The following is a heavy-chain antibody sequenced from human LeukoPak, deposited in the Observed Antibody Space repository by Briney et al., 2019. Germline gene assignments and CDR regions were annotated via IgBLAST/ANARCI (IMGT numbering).Heavy chain of an antibody. J-gene: IGHJ5*02. Sequence: SETLSLTCTVSGGSISSYYWSWLRQPPGKGLEWIGYIYTSGSTNYNPSLKSRVTISVDTSKNQFSLKLSSVTAADTAVYYCARHEIGSYDFWSGYSKQYNWFDPWGQGTLVTVSS. CDR3: ARHEIGSYDFWSGYSKQYNWFDP. D-gene: IGHD3-3*01. CDR1: GGSISSYY. CDR2: IYTSGST. V-gene: IGHV4-4*09.